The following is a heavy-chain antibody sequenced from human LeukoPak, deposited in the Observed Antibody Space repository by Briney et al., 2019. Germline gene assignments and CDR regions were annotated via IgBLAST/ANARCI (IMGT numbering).Heavy chain of an antibody. CDR3: ARHYDAGKDDAFHI. J-gene: IGHJ3*02. CDR2: ISAYNGDT. D-gene: IGHD3-10*01. Sequence: ASVTVSYTASGYTFTSYGISWVRQAPGQGLEWMGWISAYNGDTNYAQKVQGRVTMTTETSTNTAYMELRSLRSDDTAVYYCARHYDAGKDDAFHIWGQGTMVTVSS. V-gene: IGHV1-18*01. CDR1: GYTFTSYG.